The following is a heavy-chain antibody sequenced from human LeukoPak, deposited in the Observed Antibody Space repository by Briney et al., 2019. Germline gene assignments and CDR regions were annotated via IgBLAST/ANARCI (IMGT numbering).Heavy chain of an antibody. CDR1: GFSFSTYG. D-gene: IGHD6-19*01. Sequence: GGSLRLSCAPSGFSFSTYGMHWVRQAPGKGLEWVAVIWFDGSNKYYADSVKGRFTISRDNSKNTLYLQMNSLRVEDTAVYYCARASGCYDYWGQGTLVTVSS. CDR2: IWFDGSNK. CDR3: ARASGCYDY. V-gene: IGHV3-33*01. J-gene: IGHJ4*02.